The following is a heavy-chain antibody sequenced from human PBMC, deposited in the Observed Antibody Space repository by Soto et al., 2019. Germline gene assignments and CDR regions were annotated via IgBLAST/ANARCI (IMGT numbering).Heavy chain of an antibody. J-gene: IGHJ6*02. CDR3: ARATGHYGMDV. CDR1: GFSFSNCW. CDR2: INSDGSST. Sequence: LRLSCAASGFSFSNCWMHWVRQAPGMGLVWVSHINSDGSSTTYADSVKGRFTISRDNAKNTLYLQMNRLRAADPAVYYCARATGHYGMDVWGQGTTVTVSS. V-gene: IGHV3-74*01.